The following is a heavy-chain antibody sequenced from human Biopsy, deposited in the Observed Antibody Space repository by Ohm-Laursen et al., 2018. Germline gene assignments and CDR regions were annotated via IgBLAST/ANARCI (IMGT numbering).Heavy chain of an antibody. Sequence: GTLSLTCSVSGVSISTYYWSWIRQSPGRGLEWIAYIYYSGSTDYNPSLKSRVTISLDTSKNQFSLKLSSVNAADTAIYYCAREAIGVATAFDIWGQGTMVTVSS. CDR1: GVSISTYY. V-gene: IGHV4-59*01. J-gene: IGHJ3*02. CDR2: IYYSGST. D-gene: IGHD5-12*01. CDR3: AREAIGVATAFDI.